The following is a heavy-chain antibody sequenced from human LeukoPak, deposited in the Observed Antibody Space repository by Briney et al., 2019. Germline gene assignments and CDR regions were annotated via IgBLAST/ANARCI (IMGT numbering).Heavy chain of an antibody. V-gene: IGHV1-2*02. J-gene: IGHJ4*02. Sequence: ASVKVSCKASGYTFTGYYMHWVRQAPGQGLEWMGWIHPDTGGTNYAQRFQGRVTMTRDTSISTIYMELSRLRSDDTAVYYCARQVYYGTGAYTYYFDYWGQGTLVTVSS. CDR1: GYTFTGYY. D-gene: IGHD3/OR15-3a*01. CDR3: ARQVYYGTGAYTYYFDY. CDR2: IHPDTGGT.